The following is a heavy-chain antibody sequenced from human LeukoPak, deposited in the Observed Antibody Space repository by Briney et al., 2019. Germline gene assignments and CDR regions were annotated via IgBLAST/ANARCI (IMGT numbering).Heavy chain of an antibody. J-gene: IGHJ4*02. Sequence: GGSLRLSCAASGFTFSSYGMHWVRQAPGKGLEWVAFIRYDGSNKYYADSVKGRFTISRDNSKNTLYLQMNSLRAEDTAVYYCAKDPPPDCSGGSCYLDHYFDYWGQGTLVTVSS. CDR3: AKDPPPDCSGGSCYLDHYFDY. V-gene: IGHV3-30*02. CDR1: GFTFSSYG. CDR2: IRYDGSNK. D-gene: IGHD2-15*01.